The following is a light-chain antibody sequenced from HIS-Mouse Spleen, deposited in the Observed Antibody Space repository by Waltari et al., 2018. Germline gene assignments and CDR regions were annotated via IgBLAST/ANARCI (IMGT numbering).Light chain of an antibody. CDR1: SSNIGAGYD. CDR3: QSYDSSLSAHYV. Sequence: QSVLTQPPSVSGAPGQRVTISCTGSSSNIGAGYDVHWYQQLPGTAPNPLIYGNGHRPEGGPARFSGSKSGTSASLAITGLQAEDEADYYCQSYDSSLSAHYVFGTGTKVTVL. V-gene: IGLV1-40*01. J-gene: IGLJ1*01. CDR2: GNG.